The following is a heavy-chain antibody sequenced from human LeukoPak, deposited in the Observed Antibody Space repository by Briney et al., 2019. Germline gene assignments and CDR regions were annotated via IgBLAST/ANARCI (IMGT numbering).Heavy chain of an antibody. CDR2: INAGNGNT. V-gene: IGHV1-3*01. D-gene: IGHD2-2*01. J-gene: IGHJ4*02. CDR3: ARAGYCSSSSCRNDYYFGY. CDR1: GYTFTPYA. Sequence: GASVKVSCTASGYTFTPYAMHWGRQAPGHRVEWMGGINAGNGNTKYSQKFQGRVTITRDTSASTAYMELSSLRSEDTAVYYCARAGYCSSSSCRNDYYFGYWGQGTLVTVSS.